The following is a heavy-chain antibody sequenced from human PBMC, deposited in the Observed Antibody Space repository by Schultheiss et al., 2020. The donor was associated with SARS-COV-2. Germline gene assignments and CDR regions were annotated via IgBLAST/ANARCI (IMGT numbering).Heavy chain of an antibody. CDR3: ARAIWVVVAADNWFDP. D-gene: IGHD2-15*01. J-gene: IGHJ5*02. Sequence: SETLSLTCAVYGGSFSGYYWSWIRQPPGKGLEWIGEINHSGSTNYNPSLKSRVTISVDKSKNQFSLKLSSVTAADTAVYYCARAIWVVVAADNWFDPWGQGTLVTVSS. CDR2: INHSGST. V-gene: IGHV4-34*01. CDR1: GGSFSGYY.